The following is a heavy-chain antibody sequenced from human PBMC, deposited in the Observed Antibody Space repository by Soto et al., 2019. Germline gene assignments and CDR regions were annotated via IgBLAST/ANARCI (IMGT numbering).Heavy chain of an antibody. D-gene: IGHD5-18*01. CDR3: GRGYSYPSRGYYCMDV. V-gene: IGHV1-69*13. CDR1: GGTFSSYA. J-gene: IGHJ6*02. Sequence: WASLKVSCKASGGTFSSYAISWVRQAPGQGLVWMGGITPIFGTANYAQKFQGRVTITADESTSTAYMELSSLRSEDTAVYYCGRGYSYPSRGYYCMDVWGQGTTVTVSS. CDR2: ITPIFGTA.